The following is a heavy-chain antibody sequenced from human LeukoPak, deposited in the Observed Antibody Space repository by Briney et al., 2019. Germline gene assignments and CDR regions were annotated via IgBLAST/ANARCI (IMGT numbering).Heavy chain of an antibody. D-gene: IGHD5-12*01. J-gene: IGHJ4*02. Sequence: QPGGSLRLSCAASGFTFSSYGMHWVRQAPGKGLEWVAFIRYDGSNKYYADSVKGRFTISRDNSKNTLYLQMNSLRAEDTAVYYCAKDGGGWLPNSYYFDYWGQGTLVTVSS. CDR2: IRYDGSNK. CDR3: AKDGGGWLPNSYYFDY. V-gene: IGHV3-30*02. CDR1: GFTFSSYG.